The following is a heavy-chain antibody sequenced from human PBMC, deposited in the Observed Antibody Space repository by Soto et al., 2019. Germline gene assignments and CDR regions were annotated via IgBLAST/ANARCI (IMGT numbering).Heavy chain of an antibody. D-gene: IGHD2-21*01. CDR3: AKDLRRRVVLAPMGY. J-gene: IGHJ4*02. CDR2: ISYDGSNK. V-gene: IGHV3-30*18. Sequence: QVQLVESGGGVVQPGRSLRLSCAASGFTFSSYGMHWVRQAPGKGLEWVAVISYDGSNKYYADSVKGRFTISRDNSKNRLHLQMNGLCAEDTAVYYCAKDLRRRVVLAPMGYWGQGALVTVSS. CDR1: GFTFSSYG.